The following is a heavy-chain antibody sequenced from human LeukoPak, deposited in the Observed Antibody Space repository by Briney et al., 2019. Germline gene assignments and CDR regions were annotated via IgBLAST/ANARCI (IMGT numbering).Heavy chain of an antibody. Sequence: SETLSLTCAVSGGSISSGGYSWSWIRQQPGKGLEWIGYIYYTGNTNYNPSLKSRVTISVDTSRNQFSLKLSSVTAADTAVYYCARGTVVTPYDYWGQGTLVTVSS. D-gene: IGHD4-23*01. CDR1: GGSISSGGYS. J-gene: IGHJ4*02. V-gene: IGHV4-61*08. CDR2: IYYTGNT. CDR3: ARGTVVTPYDY.